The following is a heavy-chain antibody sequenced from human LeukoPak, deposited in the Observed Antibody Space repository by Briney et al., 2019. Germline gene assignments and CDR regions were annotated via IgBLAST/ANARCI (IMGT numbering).Heavy chain of an antibody. CDR1: GFTLSYPW. V-gene: IGHV3-15*01. J-gene: IGHJ4*02. D-gene: IGHD1-26*01. Sequence: GGCLTLSCVAAGFTLSYPWMSWVGQAAGRGRECVWRIKSMTDGETTDYARPMKGRFTPSTDDTTNTLYLQMNSVKTEGTAVYYCTGASVPDYSGQGDLVS. CDR2: IKSMTDGETT. CDR3: TGASVPDY.